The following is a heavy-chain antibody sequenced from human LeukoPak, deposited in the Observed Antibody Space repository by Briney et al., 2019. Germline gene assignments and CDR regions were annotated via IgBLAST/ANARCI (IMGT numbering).Heavy chain of an antibody. CDR2: ISYDGSNK. CDR1: GFTFSSYA. V-gene: IGHV3-30*04. CDR3: ARDYYPSIAAAGTAFDY. D-gene: IGHD6-13*01. J-gene: IGHJ4*02. Sequence: TGGSLRLFCAASGFTFSSYAMRWVRQAPGKGLEWVAVISYDGSNKYYADSVKGRFTISRDNSKNTLYLQMNSLRAEDTAVYYCARDYYPSIAAAGTAFDYWGQGTLVTVSS.